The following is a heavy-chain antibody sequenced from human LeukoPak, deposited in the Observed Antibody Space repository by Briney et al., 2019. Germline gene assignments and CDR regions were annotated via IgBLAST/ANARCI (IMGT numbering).Heavy chain of an antibody. D-gene: IGHD3-10*01. J-gene: IGHJ6*03. Sequence: PSETLSLTCTVSGGSISSYYWSWIRQPPGKGLEWIGYIYYSGSTKYNPSLMSRVTISVDTSKNQFSLKLSSVTAADTAVYYCARVGVTMDYYYYYMDVWGKGTTVTVSS. CDR1: GGSISSYY. CDR3: ARVGVTMDYYYYYMDV. V-gene: IGHV4-59*08. CDR2: IYYSGST.